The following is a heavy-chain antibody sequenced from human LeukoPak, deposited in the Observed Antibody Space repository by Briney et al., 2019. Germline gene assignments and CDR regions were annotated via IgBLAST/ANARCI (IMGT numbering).Heavy chain of an antibody. CDR3: ARDVGSMVRGVIGTNWFDP. Sequence: PSETLSLTCTVSGGSISSYYWSWIRQPPGKGLEWIGYIYTSGSTNYNPSLKSRVTISVDTSKNQSSLKLSSVTAADTAVYYCARDVGSMVRGVIGTNWFDPWGQGTLVTVSS. CDR2: IYTSGST. CDR1: GGSISSYY. V-gene: IGHV4-4*09. D-gene: IGHD3-10*01. J-gene: IGHJ5*02.